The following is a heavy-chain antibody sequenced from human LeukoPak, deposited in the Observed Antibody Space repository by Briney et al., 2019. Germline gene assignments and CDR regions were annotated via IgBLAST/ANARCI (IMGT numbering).Heavy chain of an antibody. CDR3: ARQVGSGSFYYFDY. Sequence: SETLSLTCTVSGGSISSYYWSWIRQPPGKGLEWIGYIYYSGSTNYNPSLKSRVTISVDTSKNQFSLKLSSVTAADTAVYYCARQVGSGSFYYFDYWGQGTLVTVSS. V-gene: IGHV4-59*08. D-gene: IGHD1-26*01. CDR2: IYYSGST. CDR1: GGSISSYY. J-gene: IGHJ4*02.